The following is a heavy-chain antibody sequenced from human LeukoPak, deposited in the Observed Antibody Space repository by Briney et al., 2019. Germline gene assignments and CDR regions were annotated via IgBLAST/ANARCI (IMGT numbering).Heavy chain of an antibody. CDR2: LSWDGGST. V-gene: IGHV3-43*01. D-gene: IGHD6-13*01. CDR1: GFTFDDYT. Sequence: GGSLRLSCAASGFTFDDYTMHWVRQAPGKGLEWVSILSWDGGSTYYADSVKGRFTISRDNSKNSLYLQMNSLRTEDTALYYCAKDILDSSSSNYYYYMDVWGKGTTVTVSS. CDR3: AKDILDSSSSNYYYYMDV. J-gene: IGHJ6*03.